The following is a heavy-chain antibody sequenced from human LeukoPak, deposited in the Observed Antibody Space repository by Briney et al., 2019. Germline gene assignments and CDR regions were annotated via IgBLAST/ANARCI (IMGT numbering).Heavy chain of an antibody. V-gene: IGHV1-69*06. CDR3: AREHSSSWDQFDY. CDR2: IIPIFGTA. J-gene: IGHJ4*02. CDR1: GGTFSSYA. Sequence: GASVKVSCKASGGTFSSYAISWVRQAPGQGLEWMGGIIPIFGTANYAQKFQGRVTMTADTSTSTSYMELRSLRSDDTAVYYCAREHSSSWDQFDYWGQGTLVTVSS. D-gene: IGHD6-13*01.